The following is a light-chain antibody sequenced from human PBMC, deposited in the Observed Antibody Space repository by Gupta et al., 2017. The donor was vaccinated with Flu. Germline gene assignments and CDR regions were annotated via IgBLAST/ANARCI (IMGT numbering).Light chain of an antibody. V-gene: IGLV2-14*01. CDR2: EVS. J-gene: IGLJ1*01. Sequence: QSALTPPASSSAPPGQSTIISCTGNSSDGGGYYYVFWYQQQQGKAPKLMIYEVSTRPSGVSNHFSGSKSGNTTSLTISALQEEDEADYYYSSYTSSSTPLCVFGTGTKVTVL. CDR3: SSYTSSSTPLCV. CDR1: SSDGGGYYY.